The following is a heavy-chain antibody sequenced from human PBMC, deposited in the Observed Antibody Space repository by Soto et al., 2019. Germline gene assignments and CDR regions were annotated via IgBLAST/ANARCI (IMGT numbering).Heavy chain of an antibody. J-gene: IGHJ4*02. V-gene: IGHV3-23*01. Sequence: EVQLLESGGGLVQPGGSLRLSCAASGFTFSSYAMSWVRQAPGKGLEWVSDISGSGDSTYSADPVQGRFTISRDNSKTTRNLLMNSQRAEDTAVYYCAKVDCSGGRCYSGHFDSWGQGTLVTFSS. CDR3: AKVDCSGGRCYSGHFDS. D-gene: IGHD2-15*01. CDR1: GFTFSSYA. CDR2: ISGSGDST.